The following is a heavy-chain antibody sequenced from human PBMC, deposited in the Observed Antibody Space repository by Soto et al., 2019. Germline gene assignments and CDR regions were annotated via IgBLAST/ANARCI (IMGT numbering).Heavy chain of an antibody. Sequence: GRSLRLSCAASGFPFSSYAMSWVRPAPGKGLEWVSAISGSGGSTYYADSVKGRFTISRDNSKNTLYLQMNSLRAEDTAVYYCAKDLRDGYNSFDYWGQGTLVTVSA. CDR2: ISGSGGST. CDR3: AKDLRDGYNSFDY. CDR1: GFPFSSYA. D-gene: IGHD5-12*01. V-gene: IGHV3-23*01. J-gene: IGHJ4*02.